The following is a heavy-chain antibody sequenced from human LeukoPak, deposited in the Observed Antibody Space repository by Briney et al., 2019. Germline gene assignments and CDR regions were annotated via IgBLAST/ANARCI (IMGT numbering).Heavy chain of an antibody. CDR1: GFTFSSYA. V-gene: IGHV3-30*14. CDR2: ISYDGSNK. Sequence: GGSLRLSCAASGFTFSSYAMHWVRQAPGKGLEWVAVISYDGSNKYYADSVKGRFTISRDNSKNTLYLQMNSLRAEDTAVYYCARDRXXKSTSRYAFDIWGQGTMVTV. D-gene: IGHD5/OR15-5a*01. J-gene: IGHJ3*02. CDR3: ARDRXXKSTSRYAFDI.